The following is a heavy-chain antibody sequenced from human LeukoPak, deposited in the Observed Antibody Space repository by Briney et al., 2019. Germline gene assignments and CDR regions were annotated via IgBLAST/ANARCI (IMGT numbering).Heavy chain of an antibody. Sequence: ASVKVSCKASGYTFTSYDISWVRQATGQGLEWMGWMNPNSGNTGYAQKFQGRVTMTRNTSISTAYMELSSLRSEDTAVYYCARGGSSGYYPNWFDPWGQGTLVTVSS. V-gene: IGHV1-8*01. J-gene: IGHJ5*02. CDR1: GYTFTSYD. D-gene: IGHD3-3*01. CDR3: ARGGSSGYYPNWFDP. CDR2: MNPNSGNT.